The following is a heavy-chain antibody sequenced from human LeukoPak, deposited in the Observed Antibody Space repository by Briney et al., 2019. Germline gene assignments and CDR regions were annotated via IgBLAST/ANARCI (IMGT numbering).Heavy chain of an antibody. CDR2: INAGNGNT. J-gene: IGHJ5*02. Sequence: ASVKVSCKASGYTFTSYAMHWVRQAPGQRREWMGWINAGNGNTKYSQKFQGRVTITRDTSASTAYMELSSLRPEDTAVCYCARSPVAGVDWFDPWGQGTLVTVSS. CDR1: GYTFTSYA. D-gene: IGHD6-19*01. V-gene: IGHV1-3*01. CDR3: ARSPVAGVDWFDP.